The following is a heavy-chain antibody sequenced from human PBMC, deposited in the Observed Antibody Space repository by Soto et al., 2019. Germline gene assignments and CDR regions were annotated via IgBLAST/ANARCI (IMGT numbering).Heavy chain of an antibody. V-gene: IGHV3-23*01. CDR3: AKHLYYYYYMDV. Sequence: PGGSLRLSCAASGFTFSTYAMTWVRQAPGKGLEWVSGISGDGGSTYYADSVKGRFTISRDNSKNTLYLQMNSLRAEDTAVYSCAKHLYYYYYMDVWGKGTTVTVSS. CDR1: GFTFSTYA. J-gene: IGHJ6*03. CDR2: ISGDGGST.